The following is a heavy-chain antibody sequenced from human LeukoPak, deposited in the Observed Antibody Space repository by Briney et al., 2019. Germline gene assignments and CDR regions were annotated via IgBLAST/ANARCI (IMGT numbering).Heavy chain of an antibody. J-gene: IGHJ5*02. CDR3: ARGSSGWNPRYWFDP. V-gene: IGHV1-2*02. Sequence: GASVKVSCKASGYTFTGYYMHWVRQAPGQGLEWMGWINPNSGGTNYAQKFQGRVTMTRDTSISTAHMELSRLRSDDTAVYYCARGSSGWNPRYWFDPWGQGTLVTVSS. D-gene: IGHD6-19*01. CDR2: INPNSGGT. CDR1: GYTFTGYY.